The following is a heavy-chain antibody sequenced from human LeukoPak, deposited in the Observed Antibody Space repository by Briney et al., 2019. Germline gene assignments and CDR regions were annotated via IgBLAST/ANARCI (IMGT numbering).Heavy chain of an antibody. CDR1: GFTFSSYA. D-gene: IGHD5-18*01. J-gene: IGHJ4*02. V-gene: IGHV3-30-3*01. Sequence: PGGSLRLSCAASGFTFSSYAMHWVRQAPGKGLEWVAVTSYDGSNKYYADSVKGRFTISRDNSKNTLYLQMNSLRAEDTAVYYCAKVLYSYGYSQARIMPSWVDYWGQGTLVTVSS. CDR3: AKVLYSYGYSQARIMPSWVDY. CDR2: TSYDGSNK.